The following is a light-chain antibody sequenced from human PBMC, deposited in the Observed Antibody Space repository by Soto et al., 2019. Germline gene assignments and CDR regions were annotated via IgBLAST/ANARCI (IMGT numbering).Light chain of an antibody. V-gene: IGKV3-15*01. CDR1: QSVSSN. CDR2: GAS. CDR3: QQYNNWPPKIT. J-gene: IGKJ5*01. Sequence: EIVMTQSPATLSVSPVERATLSCRSSQSVSSNLAWYQQKPGQAPMLLIYGASTTAAGIPARFSGSGSGTEFTLTISSLQSEYFAVYYGQQYNNWPPKITFGQGTRLEIK.